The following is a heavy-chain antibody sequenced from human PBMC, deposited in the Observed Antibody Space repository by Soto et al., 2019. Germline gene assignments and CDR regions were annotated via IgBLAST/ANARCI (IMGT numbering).Heavy chain of an antibody. J-gene: IGHJ6*03. CDR2: IKQDGSEK. CDR1: GFTFSSYW. CDR3: ARDRWFKSRVDIVATIVGGDYYYYYMDV. D-gene: IGHD5-12*01. Sequence: GGSLRLSCAASGFTFSSYWMSWVRQAPGKGLEWVANIKQDGSEKYYVDSVKGRFTISRDNAKNSLYLQMNSLRAEDTAVYYCARDRWFKSRVDIVATIVGGDYYYYYMDVWGKGTTVTVSS. V-gene: IGHV3-7*01.